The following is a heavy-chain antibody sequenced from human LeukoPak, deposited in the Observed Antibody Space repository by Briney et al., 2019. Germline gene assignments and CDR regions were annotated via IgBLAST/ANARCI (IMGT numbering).Heavy chain of an antibody. V-gene: IGHV3-53*01. D-gene: IGHD1-26*01. Sequence: GGSLRLSCAASGFTFTNVWMSWVRQAPGKGLEWVSVIYSGGSTYYADSVKGRFTISRDNSKNTLYLQMNSLRAEDTAVYYCARDGATGVASILDYWGQGTLVTVSS. CDR3: ARDGATGVASILDY. CDR1: GFTFTNVW. J-gene: IGHJ4*02. CDR2: IYSGGST.